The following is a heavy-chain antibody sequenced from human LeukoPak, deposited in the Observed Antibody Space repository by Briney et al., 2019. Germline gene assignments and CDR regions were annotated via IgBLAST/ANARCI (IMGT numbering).Heavy chain of an antibody. CDR3: AKTKISSGYLPRD. CDR2: ISGSGGST. D-gene: IGHD3-22*01. J-gene: IGHJ4*02. Sequence: GGSLRLSCAASGFTFSSYATSWVRQALGKGLEWVSAISGSGGSTYYADSVKGRFTISRDNSKNTLYLQMNSLRAEDTAVYYCAKTKISSGYLPRDWGQGTLVTVSS. V-gene: IGHV3-23*01. CDR1: GFTFSSYA.